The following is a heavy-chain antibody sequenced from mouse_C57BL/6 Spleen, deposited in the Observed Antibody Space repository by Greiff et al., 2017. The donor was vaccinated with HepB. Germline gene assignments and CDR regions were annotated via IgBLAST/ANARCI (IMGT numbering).Heavy chain of an antibody. V-gene: IGHV1-64*01. CDR3: AIGATYKYFDV. CDR2: IHPNSGST. D-gene: IGHD1-3*01. CDR1: GYTFTSYW. Sequence: VQLQQSGAELVKPGASVKLSCKASGYTFTSYWMHWVKQRPGQGLEWIGMIHPNSGSTNYNEKFKSKATLTVDKSSSTAYMQLSSLTSEDSAVYDGAIGATYKYFDVWGTGTTVTVSS. J-gene: IGHJ1*03.